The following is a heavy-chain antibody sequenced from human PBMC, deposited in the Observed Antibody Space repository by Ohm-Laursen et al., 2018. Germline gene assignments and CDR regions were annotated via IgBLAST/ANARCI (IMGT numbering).Heavy chain of an antibody. D-gene: IGHD1-26*01. V-gene: IGHV3-9*01. CDR3: AKGRVGATLDYFDY. Sequence: RSLRLSCAASGFTFDDYSMHWVRQAPGKGLEWVSGISWNSGSIGYADSVKGRFTISRDNAKNSLYLQMNSLRAEDTALYYCAKGRVGATLDYFDYWGQGTLVTVSS. J-gene: IGHJ4*02. CDR1: GFTFDDYS. CDR2: ISWNSGSI.